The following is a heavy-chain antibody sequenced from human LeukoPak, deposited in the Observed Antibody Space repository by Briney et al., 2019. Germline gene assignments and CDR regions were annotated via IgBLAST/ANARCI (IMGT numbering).Heavy chain of an antibody. CDR1: GFTLSTSG. D-gene: IGHD3-16*01. V-gene: IGHV3-23*01. CDR3: AKVSNVYVWGSYDDY. Sequence: GGSLRLSCAASGFTLSTSGMCWVRQAPGKGLEWVSAISGSDSATFYADSVKGRFTISRDNSKNTLYLQMNSLRAEDTAVYYCAKVSNVYVWGSYDDYWGQGTLVTVSS. J-gene: IGHJ4*02. CDR2: ISGSDSAT.